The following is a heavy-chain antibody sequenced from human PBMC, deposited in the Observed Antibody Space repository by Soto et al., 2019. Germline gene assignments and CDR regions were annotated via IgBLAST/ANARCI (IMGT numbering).Heavy chain of an antibody. Sequence: GGSLRLSCTASGFTFGDYAMSWFRQAPGKGLEWVGFIRSKAYGGTTEYAASVKGRFTISRDDSKSIAYLQMNSLKTEDTAVYYCTRGLTYYYDSSGYYPAGLFDYWGQGTLVTVSS. CDR2: IRSKAYGGTT. CDR1: GFTFGDYA. V-gene: IGHV3-49*03. J-gene: IGHJ4*02. CDR3: TRGLTYYYDSSGYYPAGLFDY. D-gene: IGHD3-22*01.